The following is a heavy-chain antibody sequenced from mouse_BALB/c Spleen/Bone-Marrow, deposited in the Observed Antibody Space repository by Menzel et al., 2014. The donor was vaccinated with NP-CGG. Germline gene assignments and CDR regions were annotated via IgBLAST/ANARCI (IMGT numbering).Heavy chain of an antibody. V-gene: IGHV1-7*01. J-gene: IGHJ3*01. D-gene: IGHD3-2*01. CDR2: INPSTGYT. Sequence: VQLVESGAELAKPGASVKMSCKASGYTFXSYWMHWVKQRPGQGLEWIGYINPSTGYTEHNQRFKDKATLTADKSSSTAYMQLSSLTSEDSAVYYCARRGDSSGYPFAYWGQGTLVTVSA. CDR3: ARRGDSSGYPFAY. CDR1: GYTFXSYW.